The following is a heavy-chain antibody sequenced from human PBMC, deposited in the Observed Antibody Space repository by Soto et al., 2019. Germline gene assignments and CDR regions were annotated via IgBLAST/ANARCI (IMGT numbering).Heavy chain of an antibody. Sequence: GESLKISCAASGFTFSSYWMHWVRQAPGKGLVWVSRINSDGSSTSYADSVKGRFTISRDNAKNTLYLQMNSLRAEDTAVYYCARDPDYYDSSGYSNWFDPWGQGTLVTVSS. V-gene: IGHV3-74*01. CDR1: GFTFSSYW. CDR2: INSDGSST. CDR3: ARDPDYYDSSGYSNWFDP. J-gene: IGHJ5*02. D-gene: IGHD3-22*01.